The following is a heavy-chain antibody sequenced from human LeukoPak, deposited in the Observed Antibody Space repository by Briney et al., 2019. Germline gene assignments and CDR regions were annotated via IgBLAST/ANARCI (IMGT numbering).Heavy chain of an antibody. Sequence: ASVKVSCKASGYTFTAYYIHRVRQAPGQGLEWMGWINPNNGGTNFAQKFQGRVTMTRDTSISTVYMELSRLTSDDTAVYYCARSTKLAIDSWGQGTLVTVSS. D-gene: IGHD1-1*01. CDR3: ARSTKLAIDS. CDR1: GYTFTAYY. J-gene: IGHJ5*02. V-gene: IGHV1-2*02. CDR2: INPNNGGT.